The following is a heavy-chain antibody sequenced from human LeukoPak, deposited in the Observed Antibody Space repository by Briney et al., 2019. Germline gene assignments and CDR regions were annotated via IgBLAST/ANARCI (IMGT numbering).Heavy chain of an antibody. CDR3: ARAPTVTAESAFGY. J-gene: IGHJ4*02. CDR1: GFTFSSYA. V-gene: IGHV3-30*04. D-gene: IGHD4-17*01. Sequence: GRSLRLSCAASGFTFSSYAMHWVRQAPGKGLEWVAVISYDGSNKYYADSVKDRFTISRDNSKNTLYLQMNSLRAEDMGVYYCARAPTVTAESAFGYWGQGTLVTVSS. CDR2: ISYDGSNK.